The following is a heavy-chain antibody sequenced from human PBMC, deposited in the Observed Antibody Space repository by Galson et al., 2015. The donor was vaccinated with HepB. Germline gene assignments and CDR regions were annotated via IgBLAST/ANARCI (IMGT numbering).Heavy chain of an antibody. Sequence: SVKVSCKASGYTFTSYYMHWVRQAPGQGLEWMGIINPSGGSTSYAQKFQGRVTMTRDTSTGTVYMELSSLRSEDTAVYYCARDGAYYYDSSGYYYWGQGTLVTVSS. CDR3: ARDGAYYYDSSGYYY. D-gene: IGHD3-22*01. CDR2: INPSGGST. CDR1: GYTFTSYY. V-gene: IGHV1-46*01. J-gene: IGHJ4*02.